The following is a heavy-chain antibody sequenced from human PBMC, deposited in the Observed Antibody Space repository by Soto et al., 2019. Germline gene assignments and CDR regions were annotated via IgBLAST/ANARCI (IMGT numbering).Heavy chain of an antibody. Sequence: QVQLVQSGAEVKKPGASVKVSCKASGYTFTSYGISWVRQAPGQGLEWMGWISAYNGNTNYAQKLQGRVTMTTDTSTSTDYMELRSLRSDDTAVYYCARAWESAVAGTHYNWFDPWGQGTLVTVSS. D-gene: IGHD6-19*01. CDR3: ARAWESAVAGTHYNWFDP. CDR2: ISAYNGNT. J-gene: IGHJ5*02. V-gene: IGHV1-18*01. CDR1: GYTFTSYG.